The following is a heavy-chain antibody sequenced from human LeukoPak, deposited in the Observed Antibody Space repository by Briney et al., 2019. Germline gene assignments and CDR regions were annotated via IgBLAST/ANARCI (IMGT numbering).Heavy chain of an antibody. CDR1: GGSISGYY. CDR2: IHYSGNT. J-gene: IGHJ4*02. D-gene: IGHD3-16*01. V-gene: IGHV4-59*08. CDR3: ARLRDLYNVFEY. Sequence: SETLSLTCTVSGGSISGYYWGWVRQPPGKGLECFGTIHYSGNTNYNPSLKSRVTMPIDTSKNQFSLRLTSVTAADTAVYYCARLRDLYNVFEYWGQGALVTVSS.